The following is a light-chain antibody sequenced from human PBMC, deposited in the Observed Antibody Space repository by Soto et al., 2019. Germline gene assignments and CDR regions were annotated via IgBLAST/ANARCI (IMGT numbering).Light chain of an antibody. Sequence: QSALTQPASVSGSPGQSSTISCTGTSSDVGGYNYVSWYQQHPGKAPKLMIYDVSNRPSGVSNRFSGSKSGNTASLTISGLQAEYEADYYCSSYTSSSTLEFGGGTKVTVL. J-gene: IGLJ2*01. CDR2: DVS. CDR3: SSYTSSSTLE. V-gene: IGLV2-14*01. CDR1: SSDVGGYNY.